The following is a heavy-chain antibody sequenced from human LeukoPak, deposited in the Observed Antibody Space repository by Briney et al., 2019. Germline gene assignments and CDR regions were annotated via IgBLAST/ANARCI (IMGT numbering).Heavy chain of an antibody. V-gene: IGHV3-23*01. CDR3: AKDPGAFPYFFDF. CDR1: GFTFRSYA. D-gene: IGHD4/OR15-4a*01. CDR2: ISDDGRSP. Sequence: GGSLRLSCEASGFTFRSYAMSWVRQPPGRGLQYVSGISDDGRSPYYADSVQGRFTISRDNSKNTLYLQMNNLRVEDTAVYYCAKDPGAFPYFFDFWGQGILVSVSS. J-gene: IGHJ4*02.